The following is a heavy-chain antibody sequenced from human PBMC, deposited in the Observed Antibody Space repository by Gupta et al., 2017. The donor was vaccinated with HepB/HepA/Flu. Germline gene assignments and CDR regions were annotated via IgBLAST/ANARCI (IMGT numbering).Heavy chain of an antibody. V-gene: IGHV1-18*01. D-gene: IGHD3-3*01. CDR2: ISAYNGNT. CDR3: ARTPMRDLEWLSIPRSFMDV. Sequence: QVQLVQSGAEVKKPGASVKVSCKASGYTFTSYGISWVRQAPGQGLEWMGWISAYNGNTNYAQKLQGRVTMTTDTSTSTAYMELRSLRSDDTAVYYCARTPMRDLEWLSIPRSFMDVWGKGTTVTVSS. CDR1: GYTFTSYG. J-gene: IGHJ6*04.